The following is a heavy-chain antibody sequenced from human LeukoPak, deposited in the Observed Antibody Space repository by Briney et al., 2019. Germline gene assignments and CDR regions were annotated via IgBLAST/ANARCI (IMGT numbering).Heavy chain of an antibody. CDR3: ARGRGVDY. CDR1: GGSFSGYY. CDR2: INHSGST. V-gene: IGHV4-34*01. D-gene: IGHD3-3*01. Sequence: PSETLSLTCAVCGGSFSGYYWSWIRQPPGQGLEWIGEINHSGSTNYNPSLKSRVTISVDTSKNQFSLKLSSVTAADTAVYYCARGRGVDYWGQGTLVTVS. J-gene: IGHJ4*02.